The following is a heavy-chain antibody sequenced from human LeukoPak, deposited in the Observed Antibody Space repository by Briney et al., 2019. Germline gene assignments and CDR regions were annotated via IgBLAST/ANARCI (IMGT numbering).Heavy chain of an antibody. Sequence: GGSLRLSCAASGLTLNSYWMHWVRQAPGKGLVWVSRINSDGSSITYADSVKGRFTISRDNAKNTLYLQMNSLRAEDTAVYYCAREYGTGWCYFDYWGQGTLVTVSS. D-gene: IGHD6-19*01. J-gene: IGHJ4*02. CDR2: INSDGSSI. CDR3: AREYGTGWCYFDY. V-gene: IGHV3-74*01. CDR1: GLTLNSYW.